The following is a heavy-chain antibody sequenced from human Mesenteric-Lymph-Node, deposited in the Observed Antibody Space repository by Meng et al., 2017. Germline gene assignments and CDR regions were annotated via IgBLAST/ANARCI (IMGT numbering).Heavy chain of an antibody. Sequence: GESLKISCAASGFNFRDYNMIWIRQAPGKGLDYIAYISQSGTTTYYADSAKGRFAIYRDNSKNLFYLHMNSLRAEDTAVYYCARDKYAYQFDSWGQGTLVTVSS. CDR1: GFNFRDYN. V-gene: IGHV3-11*01. CDR3: ARDKYAYQFDS. CDR2: ISQSGTTT. D-gene: IGHD2-2*01. J-gene: IGHJ4*02.